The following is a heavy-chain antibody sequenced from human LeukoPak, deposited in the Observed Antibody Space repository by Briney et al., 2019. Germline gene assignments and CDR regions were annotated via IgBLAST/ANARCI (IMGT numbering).Heavy chain of an antibody. CDR3: AKDKGGGYSSSSALDP. J-gene: IGHJ5*02. CDR2: ISWNSGSI. Sequence: GRSLRLSCAASGFTFGDYAMHWVRQAPEKGLEWVSGISWNSGSIGYADSVKGRFTISRDNAKNSLYLQMNSLRAEDTALYYCAKDKGGGYSSSSALDPWGQGTLVTVSS. D-gene: IGHD6-6*01. CDR1: GFTFGDYA. V-gene: IGHV3-9*01.